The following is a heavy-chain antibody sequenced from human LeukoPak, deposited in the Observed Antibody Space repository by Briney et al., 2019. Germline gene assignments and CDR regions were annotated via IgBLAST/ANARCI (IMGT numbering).Heavy chain of an antibody. D-gene: IGHD3-10*01. CDR3: ARVRGAARRGNWFDP. Sequence: SETLSLTCTVSGGSISSYYWSWIRQPPGKGLEWIGYIYYSGSTNYNPSLKSRVTISVDTSKNQFSLKLSSVTAADTAAYYCARVRGAARRGNWFDPWGRGTLVTVSS. CDR2: IYYSGST. J-gene: IGHJ5*02. V-gene: IGHV4-59*01. CDR1: GGSISSYY.